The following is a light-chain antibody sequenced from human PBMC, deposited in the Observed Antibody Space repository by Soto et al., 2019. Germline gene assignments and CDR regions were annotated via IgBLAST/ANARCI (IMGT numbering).Light chain of an antibody. Sequence: EFVLTQSPGTLSLSPGERATLSCRASQTVRNNYLAWYQQKPGQAPRLLIYGASNRATGIPARFSGSGSGTDFTLTISNLEPEDFAVYYCQQRRNWPLTFGPGTKVDIK. V-gene: IGKV3-11*01. J-gene: IGKJ3*01. CDR1: QTVRNNY. CDR2: GAS. CDR3: QQRRNWPLT.